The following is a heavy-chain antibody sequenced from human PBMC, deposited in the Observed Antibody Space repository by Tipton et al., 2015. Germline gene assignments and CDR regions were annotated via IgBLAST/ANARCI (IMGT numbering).Heavy chain of an antibody. V-gene: IGHV3-48*01. J-gene: IGHJ4*02. CDR1: GLTFSSFW. Sequence: SLRLSCAASGLTFSSFWMSWVRQAPGKGLEWVSYISSSSTTIYYADSVKGRFTISRDNAKNSLYLQMNSLRAEDTAVYYCAKDLGYCSSTSCFYYFDYWGQGTPVTVSS. CDR3: AKDLGYCSSTSCFYYFDY. CDR2: ISSSSTTI. D-gene: IGHD2-2*01.